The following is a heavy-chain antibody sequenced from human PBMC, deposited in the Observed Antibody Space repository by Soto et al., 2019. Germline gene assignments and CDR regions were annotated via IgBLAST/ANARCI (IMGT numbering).Heavy chain of an antibody. CDR3: ARRSGSYSAFDY. Sequence: SETLSLTCTVSGGSISSSSYYWGWIRQPPGKGLEWIGSIYYSGSTYYNPSLKSRVTISVDTSKNQFSLKLSSVTAADTAVYYCARRSGSYSAFDYWGQGTLVTVSS. CDR1: GGSISSSSYY. J-gene: IGHJ4*02. CDR2: IYYSGST. V-gene: IGHV4-39*01. D-gene: IGHD1-26*01.